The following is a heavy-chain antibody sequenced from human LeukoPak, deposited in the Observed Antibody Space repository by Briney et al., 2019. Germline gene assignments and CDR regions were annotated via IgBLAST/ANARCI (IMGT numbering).Heavy chain of an antibody. CDR1: GGSISSYY. Sequence: SETLSLTCAVYGGSISSYYWSWIRQPPGKGLEWIGYIYYSGSTNYNPSLKSRVTISVDTSKNQFSLKLSSVTAADTAVYYCARGVLGSGTMVRGVITPFDYWGQGTLVTVSS. CDR3: ARGVLGSGTMVRGVITPFDY. V-gene: IGHV4-59*12. CDR2: IYYSGST. D-gene: IGHD3-10*01. J-gene: IGHJ4*02.